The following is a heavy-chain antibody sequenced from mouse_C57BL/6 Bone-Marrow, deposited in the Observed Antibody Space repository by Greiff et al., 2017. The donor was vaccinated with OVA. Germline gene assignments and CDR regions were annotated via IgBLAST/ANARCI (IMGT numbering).Heavy chain of an antibody. D-gene: IGHD1-2*01. CDR1: GYTFTSYG. V-gene: IGHV1-81*01. CDR2: IYPRSGNT. CDR3: ARGGYYGRRGMDY. J-gene: IGHJ4*01. Sequence: LVESGAELARPGASVKLSCKASGYTFTSYGISWVKQRTGQGLEWIGEIYPRSGNTYYNEKFKGKATLTADKSSSTAYMELRSLTSEDSAVYFCARGGYYGRRGMDYWGQGTSVTVSS.